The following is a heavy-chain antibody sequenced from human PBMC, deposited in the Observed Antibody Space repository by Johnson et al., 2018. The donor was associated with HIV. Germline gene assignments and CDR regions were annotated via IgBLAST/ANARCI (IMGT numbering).Heavy chain of an antibody. CDR2: INSDGSNT. J-gene: IGHJ3*02. CDR1: GFTFSSYW. Sequence: VQLVESGGGLIQPGGSLRLSCAASGFTFSSYWMHWVRQAPGKGMVWVSRINSDGSNTKYADSVKGRFTISRDNAKNSLYLQMNSLRAEDTAVFYCGRDRGYLDAFDIWGQGTMVTVSS. V-gene: IGHV3-74*03. CDR3: GRDRGYLDAFDI. D-gene: IGHD1-26*01.